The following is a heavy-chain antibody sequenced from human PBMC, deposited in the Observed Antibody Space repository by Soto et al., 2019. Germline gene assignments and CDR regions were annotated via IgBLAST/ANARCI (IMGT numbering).Heavy chain of an antibody. Sequence: QAHLEQSGIEVKKPGASVKVTCKASGSTFHSFGISWVRQAPGQGLEWMGWISTYNDNTNYAQKVRVRVAMAKDTSTSTAYLELSSLPPDDTAVYYCARLRNSGHPTHVYFRVDVWGQGTTIIVSS. CDR1: GSTFHSFG. V-gene: IGHV1-18*01. J-gene: IGHJ6*02. D-gene: IGHD6-19*01. CDR2: ISTYNDNT. CDR3: ARLRNSGHPTHVYFRVDV.